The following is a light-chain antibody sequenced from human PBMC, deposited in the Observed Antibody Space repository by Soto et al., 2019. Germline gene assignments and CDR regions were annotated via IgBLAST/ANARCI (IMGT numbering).Light chain of an antibody. V-gene: IGKV3-11*01. CDR1: QSVSNY. CDR2: DAS. CDR3: HQRNK. Sequence: EVMLKLSPATLSLSPGERATLSCRTSQSVSNYLAWYQQKPGQAPRLLIYDASNRATGIPARFSGSGSGTDFTLTISSLEPEDFGVYFCHQRNKFGQGTRLEI. J-gene: IGKJ5*01.